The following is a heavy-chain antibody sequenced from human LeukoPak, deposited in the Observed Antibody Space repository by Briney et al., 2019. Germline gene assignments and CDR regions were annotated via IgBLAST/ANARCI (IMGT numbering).Heavy chain of an antibody. Sequence: PGGSLRRSCSGFGFIFYTFYVNWVRQDPGKGLGGVDNMQGDGRDKYFLDSVKGRFTVSRDNAENSVFLQMKNLRDEDTAIYYCAREGGAEERSGFDYWGQGILVTVSS. CDR3: AREGGAEERSGFDY. CDR1: GFIFYTFY. J-gene: IGHJ4*02. V-gene: IGHV3-7*01. D-gene: IGHD6-25*01. CDR2: MQGDGRDK.